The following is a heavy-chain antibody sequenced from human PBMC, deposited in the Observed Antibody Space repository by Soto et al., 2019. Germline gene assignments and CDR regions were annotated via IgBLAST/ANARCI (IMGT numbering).Heavy chain of an antibody. CDR1: GFTFSNAW. J-gene: IGHJ4*02. V-gene: IGHV3-23*01. CDR3: AKSRYSDSSGDFYDY. D-gene: IGHD3-22*01. CDR2: IGGSGRTT. Sequence: PGGSLRLSCAASGFTFSNAWMSWVRQAPGKGLEWVSGIGGSGRTTYYADSVKGRFTISRDNSNNTLFLQMNSLRAEDTAVYYCAKSRYSDSSGDFYDYWGQGTLVTVSS.